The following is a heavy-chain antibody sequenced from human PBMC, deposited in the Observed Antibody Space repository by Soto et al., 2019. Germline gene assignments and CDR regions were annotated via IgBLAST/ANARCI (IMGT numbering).Heavy chain of an antibody. V-gene: IGHV3-23*01. CDR3: AKRPTSTGFGDPCDI. Sequence: EVQLLESGGDLVQPGGSLRLSCAASGFTFSTYAMSWVRQAPGKGLEWVSTISSSGGNTYYTDSVKGRFTISRDNSKNTLYLQMNSLRAEDTAIYYCAKRPTSTGFGDPCDIWGQGTMVTVSS. D-gene: IGHD3-10*01. CDR1: GFTFSTYA. CDR2: ISSSGGNT. J-gene: IGHJ3*02.